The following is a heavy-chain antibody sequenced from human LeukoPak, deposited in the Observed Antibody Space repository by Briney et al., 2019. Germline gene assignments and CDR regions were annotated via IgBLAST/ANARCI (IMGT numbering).Heavy chain of an antibody. J-gene: IGHJ4*02. V-gene: IGHV3-7*03. Sequence: GGSLRLSCAASGFTFSSDWMSWVRQAPGKGLEWVANIKQDGSEKYYVDSVKGRFTISRDNAKNSLYLQMNSLRAEDTAVYYCARDTRSGSYDYWGQGTLVTVSS. CDR3: ARDTRSGSYDY. CDR1: GFTFSSDW. CDR2: IKQDGSEK. D-gene: IGHD1-26*01.